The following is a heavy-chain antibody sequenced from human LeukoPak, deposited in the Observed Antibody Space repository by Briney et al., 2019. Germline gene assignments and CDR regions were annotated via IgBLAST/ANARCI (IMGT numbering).Heavy chain of an antibody. CDR1: GYTINSYA. CDR3: ARDGDAYYDILTGSGFDYYYMDV. CDR2: INTNTGNP. D-gene: IGHD3-9*01. Sequence: GASVKVSCKASGYTINSYAMNWVRQAPGQGLEWMAWINTNTGNPTYAQGFTGRFVFSLDTSVSTAYLQISSLKAEDTAVYYCARDGDAYYDILTGSGFDYYYMDVWGKGTTVTVSS. V-gene: IGHV7-4-1*02. J-gene: IGHJ6*03.